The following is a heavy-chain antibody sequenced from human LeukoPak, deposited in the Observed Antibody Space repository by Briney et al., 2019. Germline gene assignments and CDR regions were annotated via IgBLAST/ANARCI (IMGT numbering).Heavy chain of an antibody. J-gene: IGHJ4*02. D-gene: IGHD1-26*01. CDR2: ISSSSSTI. V-gene: IGHV3-48*01. CDR3: ARSRGSSGSYPFDY. CDR1: GFTFSSYS. Sequence: AGGSLRLSCAASGFTFSSYSMNWVRQAPGKELEWVSYISSSSSTIYYAGSVKGRFTISRDNAKNSLFLQMNSLRAEDTAVYYCARSRGSSGSYPFDYWGQGTLVTVSS.